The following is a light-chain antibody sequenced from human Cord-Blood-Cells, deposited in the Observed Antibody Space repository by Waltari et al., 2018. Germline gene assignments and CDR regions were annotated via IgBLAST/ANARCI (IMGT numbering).Light chain of an antibody. CDR2: CAS. CDR3: EQYESTPT. Sequence: DIVMTQSPDSLAVSLGERATINCKSSQSVLYSSNNKNYLAWYQQKPGQPPKLLISCASTRESVVPDRFSGSGSGTVFTATISSLQAQDVAVYYCEQYESTPTFGQGTRLEI. J-gene: IGKJ5*01. V-gene: IGKV4-1*01. CDR1: QSVLYSSNNKNY.